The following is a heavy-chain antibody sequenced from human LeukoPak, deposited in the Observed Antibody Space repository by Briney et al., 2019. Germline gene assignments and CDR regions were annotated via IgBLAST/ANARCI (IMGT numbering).Heavy chain of an antibody. CDR1: GFTFSSYA. V-gene: IGHV3-7*01. J-gene: IGHJ4*02. Sequence: GGSLRLSCAASGFTFSSYAMTWVRQAPGKGLEWVAHIKQDGNEKYYVDSVKGRFTISRDNAKNSLYLQMNSLRTEDTAVYYCARGGSRRLSPVDYCGQGTLVTVSS. CDR2: IKQDGNEK. CDR3: ARGGSRRLSPVDY. D-gene: IGHD3-16*01.